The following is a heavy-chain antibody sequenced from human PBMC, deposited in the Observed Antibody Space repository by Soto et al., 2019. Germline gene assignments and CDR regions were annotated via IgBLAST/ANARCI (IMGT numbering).Heavy chain of an antibody. CDR2: INPNSGGT. J-gene: IGHJ6*02. Sequence: ASVKVSCKASGYTFTGYYMHWVRQAPGQGLEWMGWINPNSGGTNYAQKFQGWVTMTRDTSISTAYMELSRLRSDDTAVYYCAREGRRRWLQSTFSYYGMDVWGQGTTVTVSS. CDR3: AREGRRRWLQSTFSYYGMDV. V-gene: IGHV1-2*04. CDR1: GYTFTGYY. D-gene: IGHD5-12*01.